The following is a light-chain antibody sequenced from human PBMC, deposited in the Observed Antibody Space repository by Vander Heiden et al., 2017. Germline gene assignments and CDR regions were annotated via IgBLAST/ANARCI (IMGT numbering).Light chain of an antibody. J-gene: IGLJ3*02. CDR1: NIGSKS. CDR3: QVWDSSDQGV. Sequence: SYVLTQSPSVSVAPGQTGRITCGGNNIGSKSVHGYQQKPGQAPVVVVYDDSDRPSGIPERFSGSNSGNTATLTISRVEVGDEADYYCQVWDSSDQGVFGGGTKVTVL. V-gene: IGLV3-21*02. CDR2: DDS.